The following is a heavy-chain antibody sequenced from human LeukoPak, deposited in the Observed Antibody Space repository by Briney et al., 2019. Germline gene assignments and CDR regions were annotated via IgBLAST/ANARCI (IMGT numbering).Heavy chain of an antibody. CDR3: ARLEAAAGRGYWFDP. CDR2: IYPGDSDT. J-gene: IGHJ5*02. D-gene: IGHD6-13*01. Sequence: GESLKISCKGSGYSFTSYWIGWVRQMPGKGLEWMGIIYPGDSDTRYSPSFQGQVTISADKSISTAYLQWSSLKASDTAMYYCARLEAAAGRGYWFDPWGQGTLVTVSS. CDR1: GYSFTSYW. V-gene: IGHV5-51*01.